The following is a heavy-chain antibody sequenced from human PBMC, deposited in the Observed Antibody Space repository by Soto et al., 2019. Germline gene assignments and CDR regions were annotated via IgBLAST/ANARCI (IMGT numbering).Heavy chain of an antibody. V-gene: IGHV4-59*01. J-gene: IGHJ4*02. CDR3: ARSFGSMKEYYFDY. Sequence: PSETLSLTCTVSGGSISSYYWSWIRQPPGKGLEWIGYIYYSGSTNYNPSLKSRVTISVDTSKNQFSLKLSSVTAADTAVYYCARSFGSMKEYYFDYWGQGTLDTVSS. CDR1: GGSISSYY. D-gene: IGHD3-3*01. CDR2: IYYSGST.